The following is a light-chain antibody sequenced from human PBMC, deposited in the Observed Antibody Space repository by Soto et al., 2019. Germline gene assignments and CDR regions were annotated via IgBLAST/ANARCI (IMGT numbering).Light chain of an antibody. CDR2: AAS. CDR1: QSISTF. J-gene: IGKJ2*01. Sequence: DIQMTQSPSSLSASVGDRVTITCRASQSISTFPNWYQQKYGKDPKLLIYAASSLVDGVPSRFRGSGSGTDFTLTISSLQPEDFATYYCQQSYSPPYTFGRWTKLEIK. V-gene: IGKV1-39*01. CDR3: QQSYSPPYT.